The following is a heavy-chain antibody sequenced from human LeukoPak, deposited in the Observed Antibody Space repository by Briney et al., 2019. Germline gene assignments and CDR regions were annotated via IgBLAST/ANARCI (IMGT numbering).Heavy chain of an antibody. Sequence: SETLSLTCTVSGGSINNFYWSWIRQPPGKGLEWIGHISYSGITDYNPSLKSRVTISVDTSKNQFSLKLSSVTAADTAVYYCARHGLGTYDYWGQGTLVSVSS. CDR3: ARHGLGTYDY. V-gene: IGHV4-59*08. CDR1: GGSINNFY. CDR2: ISYSGIT. J-gene: IGHJ4*02.